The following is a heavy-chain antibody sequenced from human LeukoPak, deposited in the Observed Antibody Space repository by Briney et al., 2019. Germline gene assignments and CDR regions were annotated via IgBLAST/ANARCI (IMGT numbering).Heavy chain of an antibody. D-gene: IGHD3-22*01. Sequence: GGSLRLSCAASGFTFSSYSMTWVRQAPGKGLEWVSSISSSSSYIYYADSVKGRFTISRDNAKNSLYLQMNSLRAEDTAVYYCARVRYYDSSGYHPPGYWGQGTLSPSPQ. V-gene: IGHV3-21*01. CDR3: ARVRYYDSSGYHPPGY. CDR1: GFTFSSYS. CDR2: ISSSSSYI. J-gene: IGHJ4*02.